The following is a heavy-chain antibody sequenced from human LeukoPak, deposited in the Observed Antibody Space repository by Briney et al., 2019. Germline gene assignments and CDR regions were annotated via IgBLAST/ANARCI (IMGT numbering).Heavy chain of an antibody. J-gene: IGHJ3*02. CDR3: ARSRPTLGDGFDI. V-gene: IGHV3-66*01. D-gene: IGHD3-16*01. CDR1: GFTVSSNY. Sequence: GGSLRLSCAASGFTVSSNYMSWVRQAPGKGLEWVSVIYSGGSTYYADSVKGRFTISRDNSKNTPYLQMNILRAEDTAVYYCARSRPTLGDGFDIWGQGTMVTVSS. CDR2: IYSGGST.